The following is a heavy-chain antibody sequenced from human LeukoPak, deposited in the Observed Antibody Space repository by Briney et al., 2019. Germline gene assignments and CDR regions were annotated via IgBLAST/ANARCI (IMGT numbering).Heavy chain of an antibody. CDR3: ARVVYGGVPYYFDY. CDR1: GGSISSSSYY. D-gene: IGHD5/OR15-5a*01. Sequence: SETLSLTCTVSGGSISSSSYYWGWIRQPPGKGLEWIGSIYYSGSTCYNPSLKSRVTISVDTSKNQFSLKLSSVTAADTAVYYCARVVYGGVPYYFDYWGQGTLVTVSS. V-gene: IGHV4-39*07. J-gene: IGHJ4*02. CDR2: IYYSGST.